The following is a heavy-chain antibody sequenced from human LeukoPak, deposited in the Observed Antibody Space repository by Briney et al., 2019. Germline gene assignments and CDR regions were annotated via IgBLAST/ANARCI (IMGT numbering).Heavy chain of an antibody. Sequence: GGSLRLSCAAPGFSFSSYSMNSVRQAPGRGLEWVSSISASGNYIYYADSVKGRFTISRDSAENSLYLQMNSLGAEDTAVYYCARGLYYYGTDAFDIWGQGTMVTVS. CDR1: GFSFSSYS. D-gene: IGHD3-16*01. V-gene: IGHV3-21*01. J-gene: IGHJ3*02. CDR2: ISASGNYI. CDR3: ARGLYYYGTDAFDI.